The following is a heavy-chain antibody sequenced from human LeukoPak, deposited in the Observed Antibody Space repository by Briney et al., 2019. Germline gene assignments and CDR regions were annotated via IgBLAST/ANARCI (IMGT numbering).Heavy chain of an antibody. D-gene: IGHD1-1*01. V-gene: IGHV4-59*01. CDR2: IYYSGST. Sequence: KPSETLSLTCTVSGGSISSYYWSWIRQPPEKGLEWIGYIYYSGSTNYNRSLKSRVTISVDTSKNQFSLKLSSVTAADTAVYYCARQEFAQLYYFDYWGQGTLVTVSS. CDR1: GGSISSYY. CDR3: ARQEFAQLYYFDY. J-gene: IGHJ4*02.